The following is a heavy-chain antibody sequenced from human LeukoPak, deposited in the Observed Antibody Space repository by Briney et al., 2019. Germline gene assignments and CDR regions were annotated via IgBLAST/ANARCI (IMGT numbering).Heavy chain of an antibody. J-gene: IGHJ4*02. Sequence: GGSLRLSCAASGFTFRTYNMNWVRQAPGKGLEWVSAISGSGGSTYYADSVKGRFTISRDNSKNTLYLQMNSLRAEDTAVYYCAKVPFYDILTGLLLWGQGTLVTVSS. CDR1: GFTFRTYN. D-gene: IGHD3-9*01. V-gene: IGHV3-23*01. CDR2: ISGSGGST. CDR3: AKVPFYDILTGLLL.